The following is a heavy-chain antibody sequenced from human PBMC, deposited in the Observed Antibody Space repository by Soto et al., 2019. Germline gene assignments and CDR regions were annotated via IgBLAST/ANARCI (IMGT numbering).Heavy chain of an antibody. CDR1: GFNFSSYA. CDR3: AKLLHFDYGMDV. Sequence: PGGSLRLSCAASGFNFSSYAMKWVRQAPGKGLEWVSALSGSGGTTYYADSVKGRLTISRDNSKNTLYLQMNSLRAEDTAVYYCAKLLHFDYGMDVWGQGTTVTVSS. CDR2: LSGSGGTT. V-gene: IGHV3-23*01. J-gene: IGHJ6*02.